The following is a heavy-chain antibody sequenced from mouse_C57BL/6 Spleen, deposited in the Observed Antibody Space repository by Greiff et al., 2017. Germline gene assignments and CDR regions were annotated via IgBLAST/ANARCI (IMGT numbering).Heavy chain of an antibody. CDR1: GFTFSSYA. V-gene: IGHV5-4*01. J-gene: IGHJ2*01. Sequence: EVQRVESGGGLVKPGGSLKLSCAASGFTFSSYAMSWVRQTPEKRLEWVATISDGGSYTYYPDNVKGRFTISRDNAKNNLYLQMSHLKSEDTAMYYCARGQLGFDYWGQGTTLTVSS. D-gene: IGHD4-1*02. CDR3: ARGQLGFDY. CDR2: ISDGGSYT.